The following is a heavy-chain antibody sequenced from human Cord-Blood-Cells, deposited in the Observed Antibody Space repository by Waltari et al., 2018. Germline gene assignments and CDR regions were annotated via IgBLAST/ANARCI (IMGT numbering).Heavy chain of an antibody. CDR3: AKEGNGDYVDY. Sequence: QVQLVESGGGVVQPGRSLGLHCEASGFTFHREGLPWFRQAPCQGLEWVAVIWYDGSNKYYADSVKGRFTISRDNSKNTLYLQMNSLRAEDTAMYYCAKEGNGDYVDYWGQGTLVTVSS. V-gene: IGHV3-30*18. CDR1: GFTFHREG. CDR2: IWYDGSNK. J-gene: IGHJ4*02. D-gene: IGHD1-1*01.